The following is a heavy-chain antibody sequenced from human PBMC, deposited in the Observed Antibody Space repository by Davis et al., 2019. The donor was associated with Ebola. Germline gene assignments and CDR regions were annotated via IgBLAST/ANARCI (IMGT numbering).Heavy chain of an antibody. V-gene: IGHV1-8*01. Sequence: ASVKVSCKAFGYTFTSYDINWVRQATGQGLEWMGWMNPNSGNTGYAPKFQGRVTMTRDTSISTAYMELSSLTSEDTAVYYCARGRYDNSGFYYFDYWGQGTLVTVSS. CDR1: GYTFTSYD. J-gene: IGHJ4*02. D-gene: IGHD3-22*01. CDR3: ARGRYDNSGFYYFDY. CDR2: MNPNSGNT.